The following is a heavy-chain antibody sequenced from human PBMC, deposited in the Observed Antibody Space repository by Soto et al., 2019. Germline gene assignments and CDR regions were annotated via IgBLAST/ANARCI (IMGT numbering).Heavy chain of an antibody. CDR1: GGSISSYY. D-gene: IGHD3-3*01. V-gene: IGHV4-4*07. CDR2: IYTSGST. CDR3: ARVHYDFRSGGGYGMDV. J-gene: IGHJ6*02. Sequence: SETLSLTCTVSGGSISSYYWSWMRQPAGKGLEWIGRIYTSGSTNYNPSLKSRVTMSVDTSKNQFSLKLSSVTAADTAVYYCARVHYDFRSGGGYGMDVWGQGTTVTVS.